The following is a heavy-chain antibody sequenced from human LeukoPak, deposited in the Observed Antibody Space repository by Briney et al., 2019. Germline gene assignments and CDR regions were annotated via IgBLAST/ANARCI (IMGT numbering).Heavy chain of an antibody. CDR1: GTSISSGAYS. D-gene: IGHD3-3*01. CDR3: ARTITIFGALGYFDY. V-gene: IGHV4-31*03. Sequence: PSQTLSLTCTVSGTSISSGAYSWSWVRQHPGKGLEWIAYIYYSGNTYYNPSLNRRVTISVDTSKNQFSLKLSSVTAADTAVYYCARTITIFGALGYFDYWGQGTLVPVSS. J-gene: IGHJ4*02. CDR2: IYYSGNT.